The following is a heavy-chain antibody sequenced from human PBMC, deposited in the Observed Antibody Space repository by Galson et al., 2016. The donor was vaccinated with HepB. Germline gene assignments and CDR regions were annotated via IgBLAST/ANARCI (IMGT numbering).Heavy chain of an antibody. CDR3: ARQYRGGPSDS. J-gene: IGHJ4*02. Sequence: SETLSLTCAVSGGSISSSDWWTWVRQPPGQGLEWIGQILHSGTVNYTPSLASRVTISVDTSNNHFSLRLTSVTAADTALYYCARQYRGGPSDSWGQGTLVIVSS. CDR1: GGSISSSDW. D-gene: IGHD5-12*01. V-gene: IGHV4-4*02. CDR2: ILHSGTV.